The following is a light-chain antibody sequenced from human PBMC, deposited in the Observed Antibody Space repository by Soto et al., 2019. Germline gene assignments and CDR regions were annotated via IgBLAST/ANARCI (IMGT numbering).Light chain of an antibody. CDR2: GAS. V-gene: IGKV3-20*01. J-gene: IGKJ4*01. CDR3: QQYGSSPRT. Sequence: EIVLTQSPGTLSLSPGERATLSCRASQSVTNTYLAWYQQKPGQAPRLLIYGASSWAAGIPDRFSGSGSGTDFTLTISRLEPEDFAVYYCQQYGSSPRTFGGGTKVETK. CDR1: QSVTNTY.